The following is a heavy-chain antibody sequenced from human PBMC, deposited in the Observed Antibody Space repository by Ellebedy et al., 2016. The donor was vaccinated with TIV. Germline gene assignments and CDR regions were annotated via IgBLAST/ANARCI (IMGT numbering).Heavy chain of an antibody. J-gene: IGHJ4*02. CDR2: FDPEDGET. V-gene: IGHV1-24*01. Sequence: AASVKVSCKVSGYTLTELSMHWVRQAPGKGLEWMGGFDPEDGETFYAQKFQGRVTMTEDTSTDTAYMELSRLRSEDTAVYYCATGSLVVVILASTLIETDYWGQGTLVTVSS. CDR3: ATGSLVVVILASTLIETDY. CDR1: GYTLTELS. D-gene: IGHD2-15*01.